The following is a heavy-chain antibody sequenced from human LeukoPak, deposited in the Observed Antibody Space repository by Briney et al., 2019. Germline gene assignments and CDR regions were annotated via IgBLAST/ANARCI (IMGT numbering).Heavy chain of an antibody. D-gene: IGHD1-26*01. V-gene: IGHV3-23*01. Sequence: GGSPRLSCAASGFTFSSYAMSWVRQAPGKGLEWVSAISGSGGSTYYADSVKGRFTISRDNSKNTLYLQMNSLRAEDTAVYYCANLLRLEYFQHWGQGTLVTVSS. CDR1: GFTFSSYA. CDR2: ISGSGGST. J-gene: IGHJ1*01. CDR3: ANLLRLEYFQH.